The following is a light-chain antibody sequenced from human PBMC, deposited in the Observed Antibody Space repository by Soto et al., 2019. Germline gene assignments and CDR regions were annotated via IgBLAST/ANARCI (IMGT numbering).Light chain of an antibody. V-gene: IGLV2-14*01. J-gene: IGLJ1*01. CDR3: SSYTSSSIDYV. Sequence: QSALTQPASVSGSPGQSITISCTGTSRDVGGYHYVSWYQQHPGKAPKLLIYEVSNRPSGVSNRFSGSKSGNTASLTISGLQAEDEDDYYCSSYTSSSIDYVFGTGTKLTVL. CDR1: SRDVGGYHY. CDR2: EVS.